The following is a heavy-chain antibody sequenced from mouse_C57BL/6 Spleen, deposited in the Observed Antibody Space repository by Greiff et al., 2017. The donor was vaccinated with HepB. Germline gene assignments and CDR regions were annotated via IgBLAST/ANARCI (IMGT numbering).Heavy chain of an antibody. CDR1: GYTFTDYE. CDR2: IDPETGGT. D-gene: IGHD2-1*01. V-gene: IGHV1-15*01. J-gene: IGHJ4*01. CDR3: TRGYYGNSYAMDY. Sequence: QVQLQQSGAELVRPGASVTLSCKASGYTFTDYEMHWVKQTPVHGLEWIGAIDPETGGTAYNQKFKGKAILTADKSSSTAYMELRSLTSEDSAVYYCTRGYYGNSYAMDYWGQGTSVTVSS.